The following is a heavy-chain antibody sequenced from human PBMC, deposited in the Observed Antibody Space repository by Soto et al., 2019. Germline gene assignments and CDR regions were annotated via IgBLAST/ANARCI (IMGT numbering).Heavy chain of an antibody. CDR1: GGSFSGYY. J-gene: IGHJ3*02. CDR3: ARGRPRRHIVVVTHNSAAFDI. CDR2: INHSGST. Sequence: SETLSLTCAVYGGSFSGYYWSWIRQPPGKGLEWIGEINHSGSTNYNPSLKSRVTISVDTSKNQFSLKLSSVTAADTAVYYCARGRPRRHIVVVTHNSAAFDIWGQGTMVTVSS. D-gene: IGHD2-21*02. V-gene: IGHV4-34*01.